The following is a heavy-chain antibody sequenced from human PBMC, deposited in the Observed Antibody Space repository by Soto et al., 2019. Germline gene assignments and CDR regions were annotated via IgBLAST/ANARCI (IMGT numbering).Heavy chain of an antibody. CDR3: ARIDGSGTRRYYYYGMDV. Sequence: SETLSLTCTVSGGSMISYYWSWIRQPPGRGLEWIGFIYYGGSTKYNPSLNSRVTISVDTSKNQFSLKLSSVTAADTAVYYCARIDGSGTRRYYYYGMDVWGQGTTVTVSS. CDR1: GGSMISYY. D-gene: IGHD3-10*01. J-gene: IGHJ6*02. CDR2: IYYGGST. V-gene: IGHV4-59*12.